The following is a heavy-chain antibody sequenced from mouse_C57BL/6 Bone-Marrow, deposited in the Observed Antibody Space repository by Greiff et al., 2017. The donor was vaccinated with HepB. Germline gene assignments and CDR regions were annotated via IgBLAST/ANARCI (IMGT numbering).Heavy chain of an antibody. J-gene: IGHJ3*01. CDR3: TFYYDYPWFAY. V-gene: IGHV14-4*01. D-gene: IGHD2-4*01. Sequence: VQLKASGAELVRPGASVTLSCTASGFNIKADYLHWVKQRPEQGLEWIGWIDPENGDTEYASKFQGKATITADTSSNTAYLQLSSLTSDDTAVYYCTFYYDYPWFAYWGQGTLVTVSA. CDR2: IDPENGDT. CDR1: GFNIKADY.